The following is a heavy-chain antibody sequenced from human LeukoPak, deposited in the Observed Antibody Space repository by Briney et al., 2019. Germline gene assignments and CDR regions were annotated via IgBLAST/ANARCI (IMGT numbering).Heavy chain of an antibody. V-gene: IGHV4-30-2*05. CDR2: NYHSGSS. CDR3: ARVQVTGVNWFEP. D-gene: IGHD7-27*01. Sequence: SQTLSLTCAVSGGSISSGRYFWRWVRQAPGRGLQWNGYNYHSGSSYYTPSLKSRVTISVDTSKNQFSLQLGSVTAADTAVYYCARVQVTGVNWFEPWGQGSLVSVSS. J-gene: IGHJ5*02. CDR1: GGSISSGRYF.